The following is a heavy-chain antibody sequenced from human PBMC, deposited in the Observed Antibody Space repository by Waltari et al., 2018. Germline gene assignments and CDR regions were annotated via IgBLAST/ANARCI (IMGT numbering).Heavy chain of an antibody. CDR2: LHAGGAT. CDR1: VFIVGYNY. Sequence: EVQLVESGGGLIQPGGSLGLYCAASVFIVGYNYMCWVRQAPGKGLEWVSVLHAGGATYYEDSVKGRFTISRDNSKNTLYLQMNNLRVEDTAVYFCARAGLGSPSQWLQLFDSWGQGTLVTVSS. D-gene: IGHD5-18*01. CDR3: ARAGLGSPSQWLQLFDS. V-gene: IGHV3-53*03. J-gene: IGHJ4*02.